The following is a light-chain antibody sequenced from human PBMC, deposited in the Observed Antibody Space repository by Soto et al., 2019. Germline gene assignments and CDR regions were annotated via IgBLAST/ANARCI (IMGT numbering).Light chain of an antibody. Sequence: DIQMTQSPSSLSASLGDRVTITCRASQGIGVYLAWFQQKPGKVPKLLIYAASTLQSGVPSRFSGSGSGTDFTLTISSLQPEDFATYYCQKYNSAPLTSGGGTKVEIK. V-gene: IGKV1-27*01. CDR2: AAS. CDR1: QGIGVY. CDR3: QKYNSAPLT. J-gene: IGKJ4*01.